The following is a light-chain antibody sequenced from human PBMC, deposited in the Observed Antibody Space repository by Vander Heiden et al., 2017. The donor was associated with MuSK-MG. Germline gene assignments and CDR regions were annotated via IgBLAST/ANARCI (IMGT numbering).Light chain of an antibody. CDR2: KAS. V-gene: IGKV1-5*03. J-gene: IGKJ2*01. Sequence: TVTSSVTITCRASQSISSWLAWYQQKPGKAPKLLIYKASSLESGVPSRFSGSGSGTEFTRTISSLQPDNFATYYCQQYNSYSYTFGQGTKLEIK. CDR1: QSISSW. CDR3: QQYNSYSYT.